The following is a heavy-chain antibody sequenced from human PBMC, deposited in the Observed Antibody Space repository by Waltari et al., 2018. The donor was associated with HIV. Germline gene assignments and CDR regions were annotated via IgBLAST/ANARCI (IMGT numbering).Heavy chain of an antibody. CDR1: GFIFRRFA. Sequence: EVQLLESVGDLQQPGGSLRLSCAASGFIFRRFAMSWVRQAPGRGLEWVSSINGGTTGTFYAYSVKGRFTISRDSSKNTLYLQMNSLRAEDTAVYYCAKDRSYDSSGYFDYWGEGTLVTVSS. CDR2: INGGTTGT. V-gene: IGHV3-23*01. J-gene: IGHJ4*02. D-gene: IGHD3-22*01. CDR3: AKDRSYDSSGYFDY.